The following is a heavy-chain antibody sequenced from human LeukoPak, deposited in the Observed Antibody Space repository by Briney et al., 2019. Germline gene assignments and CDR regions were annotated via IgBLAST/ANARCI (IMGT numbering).Heavy chain of an antibody. V-gene: IGHV4-59*12. CDR2: IFDSGST. CDR1: GGSISSYY. J-gene: IGHJ4*02. Sequence: SETLSLTCTVSGGSISSYYWSWIRQPPGKGLEWIGYIFDSGSTYYNPSLKSRVTTSVDTSKSQFSLKLSSVTAADTAVYYCAGESPNDYWGQGTLVTVSS. CDR3: AGESPNDY.